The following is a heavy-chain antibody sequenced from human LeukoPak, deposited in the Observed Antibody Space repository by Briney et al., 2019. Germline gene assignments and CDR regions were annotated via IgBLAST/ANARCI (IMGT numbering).Heavy chain of an antibody. D-gene: IGHD2-15*01. CDR3: AKVIRQTASEIYYFDY. Sequence: PGGSLRLSCAASGFTFSSYAMRWVRQAPGKGLEWVSVISGSGGSTYYADSVKGRFTISRDNSKNTLYLQMNSLRAEDTAVYYCAKVIRQTASEIYYFDYWGQGTLVTVSS. V-gene: IGHV3-23*01. CDR1: GFTFSSYA. CDR2: ISGSGGST. J-gene: IGHJ4*02.